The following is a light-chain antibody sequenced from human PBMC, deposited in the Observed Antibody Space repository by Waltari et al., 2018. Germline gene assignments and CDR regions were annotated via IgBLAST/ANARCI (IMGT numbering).Light chain of an antibody. CDR2: RIS. J-gene: IGKJ2*01. CDR1: QSLAPSDGNTY. V-gene: IGKV2-30*02. Sequence: DVVMTQSPLSLPVTLGQPASISCSPSQSLAPSDGNTYLNWFHPRPGQSPRRLIYRISHRDSGVPDRFSGSGSGTDFTLRISRVEAEDVGGVYYCMQATHWPYTFGQGTKLDIK. CDR3: MQATHWPYT.